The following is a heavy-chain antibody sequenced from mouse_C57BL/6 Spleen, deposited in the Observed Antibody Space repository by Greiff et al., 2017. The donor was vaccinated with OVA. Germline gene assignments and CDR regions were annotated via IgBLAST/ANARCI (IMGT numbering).Heavy chain of an antibody. CDR1: GYSITSGYY. J-gene: IGHJ1*03. V-gene: IGHV3-6*01. D-gene: IGHD1-1*01. Sequence: VQLQQSGPGLVKPSQSLSLTCSVTGYSITSGYYWNWLRQFPGNKLEWMGYISYDGSNNYNPSLKNRISITRDTSKNQFFLKLNSVTTEDTATYYCASYYYGSRGYFDVWGTGTTVTVSS. CDR2: ISYDGSN. CDR3: ASYYYGSRGYFDV.